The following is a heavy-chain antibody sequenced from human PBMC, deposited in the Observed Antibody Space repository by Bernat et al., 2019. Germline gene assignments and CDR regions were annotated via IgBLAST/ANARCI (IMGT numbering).Heavy chain of an antibody. V-gene: IGHV3-74*01. Sequence: EVQLVESGGGFVQPGGSLRLSCAASGFTFSSYWMHWVRRAAGKGLVWVSGINSDGSSTSYADAVKGRSTITRDNAKNTLFLKMNSMRAEETAVYYCIGGAPFDYWGQGTLVTVSS. CDR2: INSDGSST. CDR1: GFTFSSYW. CDR3: IGGAPFDY. J-gene: IGHJ4*02.